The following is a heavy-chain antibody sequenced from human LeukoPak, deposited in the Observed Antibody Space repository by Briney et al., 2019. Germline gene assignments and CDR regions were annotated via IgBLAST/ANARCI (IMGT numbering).Heavy chain of an antibody. CDR3: ARCSTGLVRYFDY. CDR2: ISSSSSTI. D-gene: IGHD6-19*01. CDR1: GFTFSSYS. Sequence: PGESLRLSCAASGFTFSSYSINWVRQAPPKGLEWVSYISSSSSTIYYADSVKGRFTISRDNAKNSLYLQMNSLRAEDTAVYYCARCSTGLVRYFDYWGQGTLVTVSS. J-gene: IGHJ4*02. V-gene: IGHV3-48*01.